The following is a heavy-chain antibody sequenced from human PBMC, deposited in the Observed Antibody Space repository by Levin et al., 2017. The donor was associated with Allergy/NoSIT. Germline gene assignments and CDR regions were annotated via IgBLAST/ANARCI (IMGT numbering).Heavy chain of an antibody. Sequence: GGSLRLSCAASGFTFSSYGIHWVRQAPGKGLEWVAVISYDGSNKYYADSVKGRFTISRDNSKNTLYLQMNSLRAEDTAVYYCAKDQGLTTGYYYGMDVWGQGTTVTVSS. D-gene: IGHD1-14*01. J-gene: IGHJ6*02. CDR1: GFTFSSYG. CDR2: ISYDGSNK. V-gene: IGHV3-30*18. CDR3: AKDQGLTTGYYYGMDV.